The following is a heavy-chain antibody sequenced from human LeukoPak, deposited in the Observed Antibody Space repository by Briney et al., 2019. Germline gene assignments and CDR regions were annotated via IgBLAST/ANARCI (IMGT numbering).Heavy chain of an antibody. Sequence: GGSLRLSCAASGFTFSSYSMNWVRQAPGKGLEWVSSISSSSSYIYYADSVKGRFTISRVNAKNSLYLQMNSLRAEDTAVYYCAREGDYYDSSGLDYWGQGTLVTVSS. CDR3: AREGDYYDSSGLDY. CDR2: ISSSSSYI. J-gene: IGHJ4*02. CDR1: GFTFSSYS. V-gene: IGHV3-21*01. D-gene: IGHD3-22*01.